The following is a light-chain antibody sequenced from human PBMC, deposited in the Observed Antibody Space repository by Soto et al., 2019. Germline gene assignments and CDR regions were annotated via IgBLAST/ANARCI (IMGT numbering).Light chain of an antibody. CDR2: EVT. J-gene: IGLJ3*02. Sequence: QSVLTQPPSASGSPGQSVTISCTGTSSDVGAYKYVSWYQQYLGKTPKLMIYEVTKRPSGVPDRLSGSKSGNTASLTVSGLQAEDEADYYCTSYVGNDIWVFGGGTKLTVL. CDR3: TSYVGNDIWV. CDR1: SSDVGAYKY. V-gene: IGLV2-8*01.